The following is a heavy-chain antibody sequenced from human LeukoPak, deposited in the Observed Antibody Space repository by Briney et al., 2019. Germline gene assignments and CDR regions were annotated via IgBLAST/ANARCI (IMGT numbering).Heavy chain of an antibody. Sequence: SETLSLTCTVSGGSISSSSYYWGWIRQPPGKGLEWIGSIYYSGSTYYNPSLKSRVTISVDTSKNQFSLKLSSVTAADTAVYYCARDSRVTTSSWFDPWGQGTLVTVSS. V-gene: IGHV4-39*07. CDR1: GGSISSSSYY. D-gene: IGHD4-17*01. CDR3: ARDSRVTTSSWFDP. J-gene: IGHJ5*02. CDR2: IYYSGST.